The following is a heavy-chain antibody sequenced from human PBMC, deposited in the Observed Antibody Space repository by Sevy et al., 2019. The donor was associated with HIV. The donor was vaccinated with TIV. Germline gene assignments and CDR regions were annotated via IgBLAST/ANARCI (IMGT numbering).Heavy chain of an antibody. CDR3: TSDSKERGLSALLDY. J-gene: IGHJ4*02. Sequence: GGSLRLSCAASGFTFSNAWMSWVRQAPGKGLEWVGRIKSKTDGGTTDYAATVKGRFTIPGDDSQNTLYLQMNSLKTEDTAIYYCTSDSKERGLSALLDYWGQGTLVTVSS. V-gene: IGHV3-15*01. CDR2: IKSKTDGGTT. D-gene: IGHD1-1*01. CDR1: GFTFSNAW.